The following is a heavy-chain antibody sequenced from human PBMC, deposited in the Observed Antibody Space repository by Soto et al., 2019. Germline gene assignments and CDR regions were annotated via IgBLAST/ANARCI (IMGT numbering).Heavy chain of an antibody. Sequence: ASLKVSCTASGYNFNTFDIYWVRQATGHGLEWMGWMNPNSGNTRYAQELRGRVTMTRNTSNTTAYMELTSLTSAETGGYYCAGGNFRYWGQGTLVTVSS. J-gene: IGHJ4*02. CDR3: AGGNFRY. V-gene: IGHV1-8*02. CDR1: GYNFNTFD. CDR2: MNPNSGNT.